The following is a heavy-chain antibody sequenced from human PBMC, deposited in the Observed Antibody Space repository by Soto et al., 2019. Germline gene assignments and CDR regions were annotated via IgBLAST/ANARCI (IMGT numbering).Heavy chain of an antibody. V-gene: IGHV3-74*01. CDR3: ARERRRDCGASSDWFDP. Sequence: EVQLVESGGGLVQPGGSLRLSCAASGFTFSTYWMHWVRQAPGKGLVWVSRISSDGRSTNYADSVEGRFTISRDNAKNTLYLQMSRRRAEDTAVYYCARERRRDCGASSDWFDPWGLGTLVAVSS. CDR1: GFTFSTYW. D-gene: IGHD2-15*01. CDR2: ISSDGRST. J-gene: IGHJ5*02.